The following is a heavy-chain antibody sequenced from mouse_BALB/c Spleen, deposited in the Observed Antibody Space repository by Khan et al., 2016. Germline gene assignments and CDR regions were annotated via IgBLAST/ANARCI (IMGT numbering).Heavy chain of an antibody. CDR1: GYSITSGYG. V-gene: IGHV3-2*02. Sequence: EVQLQESGPGLVKPSQSLSLTCTVTGYSITSGYGWNWIRQVPGNKLEWMGYISYSGSTNYNPSLKSRISITRDTSKNPFFLQLNSVTTEDTATYYCARTARIKYWGQGTTLTVSS. J-gene: IGHJ2*01. D-gene: IGHD1-2*01. CDR3: ARTARIKY. CDR2: ISYSGST.